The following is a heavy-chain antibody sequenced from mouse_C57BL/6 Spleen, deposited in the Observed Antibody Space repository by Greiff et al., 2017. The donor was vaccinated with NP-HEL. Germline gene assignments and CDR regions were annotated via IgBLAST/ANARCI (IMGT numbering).Heavy chain of an antibody. CDR1: GYAFSSSW. CDR3: ARAPRYYFDY. J-gene: IGHJ2*01. CDR2: IYPGDGDT. Sequence: QVQLQQSGPELVKPGASVKISCKASGYAFSSSWMNWVKQRPGKGLEWIGRIYPGDGDTNYNGKFKGKATLTADKSSSTAYMQLSSLTSEDSAVYVCARAPRYYFDYWGQGTTLTVSS. V-gene: IGHV1-82*01.